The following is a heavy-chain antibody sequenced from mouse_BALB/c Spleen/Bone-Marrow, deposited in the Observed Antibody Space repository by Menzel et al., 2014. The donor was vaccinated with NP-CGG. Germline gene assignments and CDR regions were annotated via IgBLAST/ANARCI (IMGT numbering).Heavy chain of an antibody. V-gene: IGHV5-12*02. D-gene: IGHD2-10*02. CDR1: GFTFSDYY. Sequence: EVQLVESGGGLVQPGGSLKLSCATSGFTFSDYYMYWVRQTPEKRLEWVAFISNGGVNTYYPDTVKGRFTISRDNAKNTLYLQMSRLKSEDTAMYYCARHPYGNYSWFAYWGQGTLVTVSA. CDR3: ARHPYGNYSWFAY. CDR2: ISNGGVNT. J-gene: IGHJ3*01.